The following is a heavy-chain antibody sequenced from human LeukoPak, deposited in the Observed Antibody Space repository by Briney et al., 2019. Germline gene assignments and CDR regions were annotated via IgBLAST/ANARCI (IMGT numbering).Heavy chain of an antibody. Sequence: GASVTVSFKASGYTFTAYYIHWVRQAPGQGLEWMGWIDTNTGATKYAQKFQGRVTITRDTSTGTAYMELSSLISGDTALYYCASEAFCAGGSCNVQRVASWGPGTLVTVSS. CDR3: ASEAFCAGGSCNVQRVAS. CDR1: GYTFTAYY. CDR2: IDTNTGAT. V-gene: IGHV1-2*02. J-gene: IGHJ4*02. D-gene: IGHD2-8*02.